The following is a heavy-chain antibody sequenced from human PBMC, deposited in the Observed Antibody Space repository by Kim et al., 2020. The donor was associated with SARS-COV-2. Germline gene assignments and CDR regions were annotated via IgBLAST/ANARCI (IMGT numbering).Heavy chain of an antibody. V-gene: IGHV4-34*01. J-gene: IGHJ4*02. D-gene: IGHD3-22*01. CDR2: INHSGST. Sequence: SETLSLTCAVYGGSFSGYYWSWIRQPPGKGLEWIGEINHSGSTNYNPSLKSRVTISVDTSKNQFSLKLSSVTAADTAVYYCARTRGYSVLDYWGQGTLVTVSS. CDR1: GGSFSGYY. CDR3: ARTRGYSVLDY.